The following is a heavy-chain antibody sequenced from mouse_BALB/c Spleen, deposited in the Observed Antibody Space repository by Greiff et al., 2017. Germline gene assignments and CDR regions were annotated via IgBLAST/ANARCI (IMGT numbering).Heavy chain of an antibody. J-gene: IGHJ3*01. CDR1: GYTFTSYW. V-gene: IGHV1S22*01. Sequence: LQQPGSELVRPGASVKLSCKASGYTFTSYWMHWVKQRPGQGLEWIGNIYPGSGSTNYDEKFKSKATLTVDTSSSTAYMQLSSLTSEDSAVYYCTRSEYGYDFAYWGQGTLVTVSA. CDR3: TRSEYGYDFAY. D-gene: IGHD2-2*01. CDR2: IYPGSGST.